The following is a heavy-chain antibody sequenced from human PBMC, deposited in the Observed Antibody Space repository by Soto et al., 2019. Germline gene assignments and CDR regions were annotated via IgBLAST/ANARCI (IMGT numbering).Heavy chain of an antibody. V-gene: IGHV1-69*04. CDR2: IIPILGIA. D-gene: IGHD2-2*01. J-gene: IGHJ4*02. CDR3: ASVRGSSTSWPLDY. CDR1: GYTFTSYG. Sequence: GASVKVSCKASGYTFTSYGISWVRQAPGQGLEWMGRIIPILGIANYAQKFQGRVTITADKSTSTAYMELSSLRSEDTAVYYCASVRGSSTSWPLDYWGQGTLVTVSS.